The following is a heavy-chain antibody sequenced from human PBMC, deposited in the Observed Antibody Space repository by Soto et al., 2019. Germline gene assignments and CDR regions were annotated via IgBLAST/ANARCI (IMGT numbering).Heavy chain of an antibody. CDR1: GYSFTSYW. J-gene: IGHJ6*02. V-gene: IGHV5-10-1*01. CDR3: ASSPRGYCSSTSCRELGNYYVMDV. Sequence: GESLKISCKGSGYSFTSYWTSWVRQMPGKGLEWMGRIDPSDSYTNYSPSFQGHVTISADKSISTAYLQWSSLKASDTAMYYCASSPRGYCSSTSCRELGNYYVMDVRGQGTTVTVSS. D-gene: IGHD2-2*01. CDR2: IDPSDSYT.